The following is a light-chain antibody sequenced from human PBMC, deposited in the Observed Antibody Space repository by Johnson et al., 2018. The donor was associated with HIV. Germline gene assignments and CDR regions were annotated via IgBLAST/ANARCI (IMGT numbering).Light chain of an antibody. CDR3: GTWDSSLTTSYV. CDR1: SSNIGNNY. V-gene: IGLV1-51*01. J-gene: IGLJ1*01. CDR2: DNN. Sequence: QSVLTQSPSVSAAPGQKVTISCSGSSSNIGNNYVSWYQQLPGTAPKLLIYDNNKRPSGIPDRFSGSKSGTSATLGITGLQTGDDADYYCGTWDSSLTTSYVFGTGTKVIVV.